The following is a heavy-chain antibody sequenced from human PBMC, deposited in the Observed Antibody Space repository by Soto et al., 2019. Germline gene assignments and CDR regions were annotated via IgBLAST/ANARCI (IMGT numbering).Heavy chain of an antibody. CDR2: IWNDGSKQ. CDR3: ASDDDYEANAIDL. D-gene: IGHD4-17*01. V-gene: IGHV3-33*01. Sequence: QVQLVESGGGVVQPGRSLRLSCVASGFTFSRYGMHWVRQAPGKGLEWVAVIWNDGSKQVYDDYVKGRFTISRDNSKNTLYLEMDSLRDEDTSVYYCASDDDYEANAIDLWGQGTLVTVSS. CDR1: GFTFSRYG. J-gene: IGHJ5*02.